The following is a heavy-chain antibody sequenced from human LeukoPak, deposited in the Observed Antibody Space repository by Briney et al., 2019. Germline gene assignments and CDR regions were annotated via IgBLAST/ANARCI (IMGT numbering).Heavy chain of an antibody. CDR3: ARGYRSGGTCYGHFDY. V-gene: IGHV3-48*01. Sequence: PGGSLRLSCAASGFTFSTYTMNWVRQAPGKGLEWVSYISGSSSAMDYAASVKGRFTISRDNAKNSLYLQMNSLRAEDTAVYYCARGYRSGGTCYGHFDYWGQGTLVTVSS. CDR2: ISGSSSAM. J-gene: IGHJ4*02. CDR1: GFTFSTYT. D-gene: IGHD2-15*01.